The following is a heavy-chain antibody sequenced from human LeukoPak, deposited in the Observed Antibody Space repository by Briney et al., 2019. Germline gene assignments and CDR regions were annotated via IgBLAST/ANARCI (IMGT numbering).Heavy chain of an antibody. V-gene: IGHV3-13*01. D-gene: IGHD1-14*01. J-gene: IGHJ2*01. CDR2: IGTAGDT. Sequence: GGSLRLSCAAPGFTFSSYDVHWVRQATGKGLEWVSAIGTAGDTYYPGSVKGRFTISRENAKNSLYLQMNSLRAGDTAVYYCARDGPGYFDLWGRGTLVTVSS. CDR3: ARDGPGYFDL. CDR1: GFTFSSYD.